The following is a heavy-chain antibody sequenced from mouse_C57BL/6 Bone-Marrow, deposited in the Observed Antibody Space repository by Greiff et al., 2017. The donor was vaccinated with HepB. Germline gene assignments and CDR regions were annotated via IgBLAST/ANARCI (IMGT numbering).Heavy chain of an antibody. Sequence: EVMLVESGGGLAQPGGSLKLSCAASGFTFSDYYMYWVRQTPEKRLEWVAYISNGGGSTYYPDTVKGRFTISRDNAKNTLYLQMSRLKSEDTAMYYCASHYDRGFAYWGQGTLVTVSA. J-gene: IGHJ3*01. CDR1: GFTFSDYY. V-gene: IGHV5-12*01. D-gene: IGHD2-12*01. CDR3: ASHYDRGFAY. CDR2: ISNGGGST.